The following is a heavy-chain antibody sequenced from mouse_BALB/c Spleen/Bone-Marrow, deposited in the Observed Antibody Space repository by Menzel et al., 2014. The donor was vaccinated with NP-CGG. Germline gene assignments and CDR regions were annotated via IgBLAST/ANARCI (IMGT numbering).Heavy chain of an antibody. Sequence: QVQLQQSGAELVKPGTSVKLSCKASGYTFTSHYIYWVKQRPGQGLKWIGEINPNNGGTNFNAKFKSKATLTVDKSSSTAYMQLSSLTSEDSAVYYCTRLSLLRGYFDYWGQGTTLTVSS. CDR1: GYTFTSHY. J-gene: IGHJ2*01. V-gene: IGHV1S81*02. CDR2: INPNNGGT. CDR3: TRLSLLRGYFDY. D-gene: IGHD1-2*01.